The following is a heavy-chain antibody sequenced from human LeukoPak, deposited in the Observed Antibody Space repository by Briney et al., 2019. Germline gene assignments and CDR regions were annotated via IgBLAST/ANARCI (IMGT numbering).Heavy chain of an antibody. J-gene: IGHJ6*04. V-gene: IGHV4-34*01. D-gene: IGHD2-2*01. CDR1: GGSFSGYY. CDR3: ARGEIVVVPAAMNYYYYGMDV. CDR2: INHSGST. Sequence: SETLSLTCAVYGGSFSGYYWSWIRQPPGKGLEWIGEINHSGSTNYNPSLKSRVTISVDTSKNQFSLKLSSVTAADTAVYYCARGEIVVVPAAMNYYYYGMDVWGKGTTVTVSS.